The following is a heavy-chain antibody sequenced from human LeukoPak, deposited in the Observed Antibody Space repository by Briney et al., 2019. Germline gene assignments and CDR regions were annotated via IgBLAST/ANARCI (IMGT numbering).Heavy chain of an antibody. CDR1: GFTFSSYA. CDR3: ARGAGPYGDYRDY. J-gene: IGHJ4*02. Sequence: GGSLRLSCAASGFTFSSYAMSWVRQAPGKGLVWVSRINSDGSSTSYADSVKGRFTISRDNAENSLYLQMNSLRDEDTAVYYCARGAGPYGDYRDYWGQGTLVTVSS. D-gene: IGHD4-17*01. CDR2: INSDGSST. V-gene: IGHV3-74*01.